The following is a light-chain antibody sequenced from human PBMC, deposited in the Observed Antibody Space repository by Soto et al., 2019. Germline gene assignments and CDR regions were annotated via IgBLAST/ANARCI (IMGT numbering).Light chain of an antibody. V-gene: IGKV1-5*03. CDR2: KTS. Sequence: DIQMTQSPSTLSASVGDRVTITCRASQTVNNWLAWFQQKPGKAPKLLIYKTSSLESGVPSRFSGSGSGTEFTLTISCLQPDDFATYYCQQYKSYSLYSFGQGTKVDIK. CDR3: QQYKSYSLYS. J-gene: IGKJ2*03. CDR1: QTVNNW.